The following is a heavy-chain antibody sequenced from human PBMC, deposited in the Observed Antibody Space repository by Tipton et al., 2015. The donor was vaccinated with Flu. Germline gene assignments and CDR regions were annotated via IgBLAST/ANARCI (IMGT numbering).Heavy chain of an antibody. CDR3: ARFHHSGALDY. CDR1: GFTVSSNY. Sequence: GSLRLSCAASGFTVSSNYMSWVRQSPGKGLEWVSDVYSGGSTYYADSVKGRFTISRDNSKNTLYLQMNSLRAEDTAVYYCARFHHSGALDYWGQGTLVTVSS. J-gene: IGHJ4*02. CDR2: VYSGGST. V-gene: IGHV3-53*01. D-gene: IGHD6-19*01.